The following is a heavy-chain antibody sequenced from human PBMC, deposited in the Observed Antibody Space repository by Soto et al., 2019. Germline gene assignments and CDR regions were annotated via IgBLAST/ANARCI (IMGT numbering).Heavy chain of an antibody. CDR2: ISAYNGNT. V-gene: IGHV1-18*01. CDR1: GYTFTSYG. J-gene: IGHJ3*02. D-gene: IGHD3-22*01. CDR3: ARDWTYYDSSGYYSDAFDI. Sequence: QVQLVQSGAEVKKPGASVKVSCKASGYTFTSYGISWVRQAPGQGLEWMGWISAYNGNTNYAQKLQGRVTMTTDTSTRTDYMELRSLRSDDTAVYYCARDWTYYDSSGYYSDAFDIWGQGTMVTVSS.